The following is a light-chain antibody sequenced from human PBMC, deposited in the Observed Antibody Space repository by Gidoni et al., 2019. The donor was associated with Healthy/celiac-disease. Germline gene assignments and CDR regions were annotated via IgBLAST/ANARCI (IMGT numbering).Light chain of an antibody. J-gene: IGKJ1*01. CDR1: QSVSSSY. V-gene: IGKV3-20*01. CDR3: QQYGSSPTWT. CDR2: GAS. Sequence: IVFTQSPGTLSLSPGERATLSCRASQSVSSSYFAWYQQKPGQAPRLLIYGASSRATGIPDRFSGSGAGTDVTLTISRLEPEDVAVYYCQQYGSSPTWTFGQGTKVEIK.